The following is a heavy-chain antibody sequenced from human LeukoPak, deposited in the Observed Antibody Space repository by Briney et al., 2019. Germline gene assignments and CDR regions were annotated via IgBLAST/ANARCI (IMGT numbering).Heavy chain of an antibody. J-gene: IGHJ6*03. CDR3: ARLVGATIDHYYYMDV. CDR2: IYPGDSDT. Sequence: GESLKISCKGSGYSFTSYWIGWVRQMPGKCLEWMRIIYPGDSDTRYSPSFQGQVTISAVKSISTAYLQWSSLKASDTAMYYCARLVGATIDHYYYMDVWGKGTTVTVSS. D-gene: IGHD1-26*01. V-gene: IGHV5-51*01. CDR1: GYSFTSYW.